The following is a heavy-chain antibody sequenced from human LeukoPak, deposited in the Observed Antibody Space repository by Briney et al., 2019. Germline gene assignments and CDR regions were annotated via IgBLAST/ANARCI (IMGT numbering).Heavy chain of an antibody. V-gene: IGHV4-31*03. CDR3: ARGIAAAGAPFDY. CDR1: GGSISSGGYY. CDR2: IYYSGST. Sequence: SETPSLTCTVSGGSISSGGYYWSWIRQHPGKGLEWIGYIYYSGSTYYNPSLKSRVTISVDTSKNQFSLRLGSVTAADTAVYYCARGIAAAGAPFDYWGQGTLVTVSS. J-gene: IGHJ4*02. D-gene: IGHD6-13*01.